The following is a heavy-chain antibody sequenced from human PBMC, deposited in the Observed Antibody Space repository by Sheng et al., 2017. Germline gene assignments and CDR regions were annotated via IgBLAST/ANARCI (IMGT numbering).Heavy chain of an antibody. D-gene: IGHD3-10*01. CDR3: AREDYYGSGSYYNPHYYYGMDG. V-gene: IGHV4-38-2*02. J-gene: IGHJ6*02. CDR1: GYSISSGYY. CDR2: IYHSGST. Sequence: QVQLQESGPGLVKPSETLSLTCAVSGYSISSGYYWGWIRQPPGKGLEWIGSIYHSGSTYYNPSLKSRVTISVDTSKNQFSLKLSSVTAADTAVYYCAREDYYGSGSYYNPHYYYGMDGLGPRDHGHRLL.